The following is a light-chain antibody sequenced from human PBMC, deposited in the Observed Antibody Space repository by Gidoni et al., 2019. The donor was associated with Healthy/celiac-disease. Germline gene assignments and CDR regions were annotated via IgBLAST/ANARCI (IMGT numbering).Light chain of an antibody. CDR2: LGS. CDR1: QSLLHSNGYNY. V-gene: IGKV2-28*01. CDR3: MQALQTPLT. J-gene: IGKJ4*01. Sequence: EIVMTQSPLSLPVTPGEPASISCRSSQSLLHSNGYNYLDWYLQKPGQSPQLLIYLGSHLASGVPDRFRGSGSGTDFTLKISRVEAEDVGVYYCMQALQTPLTFGGGTKVEIK.